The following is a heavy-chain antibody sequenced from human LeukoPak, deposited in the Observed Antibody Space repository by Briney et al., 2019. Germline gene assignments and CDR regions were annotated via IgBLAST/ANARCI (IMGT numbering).Heavy chain of an antibody. CDR2: IYYIGST. CDR3: VRVVGATGSSDY. J-gene: IGHJ4*02. CDR1: GGSISSDY. Sequence: SETLSLTCTVSGGSISSDYWSWIRQPPGKGLEWIGYIYYIGSTNYNPSLKSRITISVDTSKSHFSLKLSSVTAADTAVYYCVRVVGATGSSDYWGQGTLVTVSS. V-gene: IGHV4-59*01. D-gene: IGHD1-26*01.